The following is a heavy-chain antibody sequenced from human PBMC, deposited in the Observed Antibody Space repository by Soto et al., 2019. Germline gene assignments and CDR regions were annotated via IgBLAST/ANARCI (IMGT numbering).Heavy chain of an antibody. CDR3: ARITFDRYCFDY. Sequence: PGEPLKTSCKGSGYRFTSYGISWSRQMPGKGLEWMGRIDPSDSYTNYSPSFQGHVTISADKSISTAYLQWSSLKASDTAMYYCARITFDRYCFDYWGQGTLVTVSS. D-gene: IGHD3-9*01. CDR1: GYRFTSYG. J-gene: IGHJ4*02. V-gene: IGHV5-10-1*01. CDR2: IDPSDSYT.